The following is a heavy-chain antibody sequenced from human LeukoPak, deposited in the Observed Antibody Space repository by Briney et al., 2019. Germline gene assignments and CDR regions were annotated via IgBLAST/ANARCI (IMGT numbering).Heavy chain of an antibody. D-gene: IGHD2-2*01. CDR3: ARGVPATALYFDY. CDR1: GGTLSSYA. CDR2: IIPIFGTA. V-gene: IGHV1-69*13. J-gene: IGHJ4*02. Sequence: SVKVSCKASGGTLSSYAISWVRQAPGQGLEWMGGIIPIFGTANYAQKFQGRVTITADESTSTAYMELSSLRSEDTAVYYCARGVPATALYFDYWGQGTLVTVSS.